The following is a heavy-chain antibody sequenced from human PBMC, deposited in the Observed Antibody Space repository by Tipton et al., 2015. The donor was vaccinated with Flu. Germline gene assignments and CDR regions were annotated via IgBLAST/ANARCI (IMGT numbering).Heavy chain of an antibody. J-gene: IGHJ6*02. Sequence: SLRLSCAASGFTFSSYGMHWVRQAPGKGLEWVAVIWYDGSNKYYADSVKGRFTISRDNSKNTLYLQMNSLRAEDTAVYYCARDGAHSYGNYPYYYYYGMDVWGQGTTVTVSS. V-gene: IGHV3-33*01. CDR2: IWYDGSNK. CDR1: GFTFSSYG. CDR3: ARDGAHSYGNYPYYYYYGMDV. D-gene: IGHD5-18*01.